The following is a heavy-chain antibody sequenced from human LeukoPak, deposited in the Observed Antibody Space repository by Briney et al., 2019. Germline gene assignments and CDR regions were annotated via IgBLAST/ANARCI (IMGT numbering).Heavy chain of an antibody. CDR2: IYYSGST. D-gene: IGHD2-21*02. CDR3: ARETVYCGGDCFTLLDY. CDR1: GGSITSYY. V-gene: IGHV4-59*01. J-gene: IGHJ4*02. Sequence: SETLSLTCTVSGGSITSYYWSWIRQPPGKGLEWIGYIYYSGSTNYNPSLKSRVTISVDTSKNQFSLKLSSVTAADTAVYYCARETVYCGGDCFTLLDYWGQGTLVTVSS.